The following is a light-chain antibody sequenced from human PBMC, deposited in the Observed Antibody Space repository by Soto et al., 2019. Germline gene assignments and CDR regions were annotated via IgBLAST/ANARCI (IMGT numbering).Light chain of an antibody. CDR1: ECVSSP. J-gene: IGKJ5*01. CDR3: HHLNSYPIT. CDR2: EVS. Sequence: IQLTQFPSSLSASVGDRVTIPCRASECVSSPLAWHQQKPGKAPKLLIHEVSTLQSGVPSRFSGSGSGTDFTLTISSLQPEDFATYYCHHLNSYPITFGQGTRLEIK. V-gene: IGKV1-9*01.